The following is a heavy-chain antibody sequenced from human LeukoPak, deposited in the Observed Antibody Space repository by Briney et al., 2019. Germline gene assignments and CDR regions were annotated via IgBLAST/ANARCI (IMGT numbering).Heavy chain of an antibody. Sequence: PGGSLRLSCAASGFTFSSYGMRWVRQAPGKGLEWVAVISYDGSNKYYADSVKGGFTISRDNSKNSLYLQMNSLRAEDTAVYYCAKRGAVAYIDYWGQGTLVTVSS. CDR2: ISYDGSNK. CDR1: GFTFSSYG. V-gene: IGHV3-30*18. J-gene: IGHJ4*02. D-gene: IGHD6-19*01. CDR3: AKRGAVAYIDY.